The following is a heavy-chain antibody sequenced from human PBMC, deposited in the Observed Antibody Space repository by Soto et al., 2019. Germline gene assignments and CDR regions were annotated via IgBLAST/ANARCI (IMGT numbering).Heavy chain of an antibody. J-gene: IGHJ2*01. V-gene: IGHV3-30-3*01. CDR1: GFTFSSYA. D-gene: IGHD5-18*01. Sequence: GGSMRLSCAASGFTFSSYAMHWVRQAPGKGLEWVAVISYDGSNKYYADSVKGRFTISRDNSKNTLYLQMNSLRAEDTAVYYCARDPLWGTAMVLWYFDLWGRGTLVTVSS. CDR2: ISYDGSNK. CDR3: ARDPLWGTAMVLWYFDL.